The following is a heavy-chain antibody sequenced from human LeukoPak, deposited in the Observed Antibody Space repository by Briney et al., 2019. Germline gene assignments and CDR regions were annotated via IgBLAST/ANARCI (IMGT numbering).Heavy chain of an antibody. CDR2: IKQDGTEK. J-gene: IGHJ5*02. CDR1: GFTFSSSW. V-gene: IGHV3-7*05. CDR3: ARVIHWFDP. Sequence: GGSLRLSCAASGFTFSSSWMSWVRQAPGKGLEWVAHIKQDGTEKYYVDSVKGRFTISRDNAKSSLYLQMNSLRAEDTAVYYCARVIHWFDPWGQGTLVTVSS.